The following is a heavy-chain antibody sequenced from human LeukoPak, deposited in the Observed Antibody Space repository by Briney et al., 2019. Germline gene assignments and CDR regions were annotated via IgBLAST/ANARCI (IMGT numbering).Heavy chain of an antibody. Sequence: HPGGSLRLSCVDSGLTFGNDWMTWVRQAPGKGLEWVANIKQDGSEKYYVDSVKGRFTISRDNAKNSLYLQMNSLRAEDTAVYYCTRDRGSWTVDWWGQGTLVTVSS. CDR1: GLTFGNDW. CDR2: IKQDGSEK. D-gene: IGHD1-26*01. J-gene: IGHJ4*02. V-gene: IGHV3-7*03. CDR3: TRDRGSWTVDW.